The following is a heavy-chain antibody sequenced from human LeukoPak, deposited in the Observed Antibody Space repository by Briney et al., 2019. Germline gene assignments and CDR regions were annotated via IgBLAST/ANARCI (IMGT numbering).Heavy chain of an antibody. J-gene: IGHJ3*02. D-gene: IGHD4-17*01. Sequence: GGSLRLSCAASGFTFSSYDMHWVRQATGKVLEWVSGIGTAGDTYYPGSVKGRFTISRENAKNSLYLQMNSLRAGDTAVYYCAREGGYGEGDAFDIWGQGTMVTVSS. CDR2: IGTAGDT. CDR1: GFTFSSYD. CDR3: AREGGYGEGDAFDI. V-gene: IGHV3-13*01.